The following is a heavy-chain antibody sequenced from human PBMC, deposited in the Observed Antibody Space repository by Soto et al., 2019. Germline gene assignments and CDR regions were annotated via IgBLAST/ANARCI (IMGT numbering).Heavy chain of an antibody. CDR1: GYTXMNHN. CDR3: ARDGGNMWGYFDH. Sequence: SXKVSFKTSGYTXMNHNMNWMRQAPGQGLEWMGIINPTGDRINYAEKFEGRVTMTTDTSTSTVSMELTSLRLEDTAVYYCARDGGNMWGYFDHWGQGRLVTVSS. D-gene: IGHD7-27*01. V-gene: IGHV1-46*01. CDR2: INPTGDRI. J-gene: IGHJ4*02.